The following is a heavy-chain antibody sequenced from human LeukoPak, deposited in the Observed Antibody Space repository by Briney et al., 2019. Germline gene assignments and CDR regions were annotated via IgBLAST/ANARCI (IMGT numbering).Heavy chain of an antibody. V-gene: IGHV4-61*02. D-gene: IGHD3-10*01. J-gene: IGHJ5*02. Sequence: PSETLSLTCTVSGGSISSGSYYWSWIRQPAGKGLEWIGRIYTSGSTNYNPSLKSRVTLSVDTSKNQFSLKLSSVTAADTAVYYCARDLSGSGSYNWFDPWGQGTLVTVSS. CDR2: IYTSGST. CDR1: GGSISSGSYY. CDR3: ARDLSGSGSYNWFDP.